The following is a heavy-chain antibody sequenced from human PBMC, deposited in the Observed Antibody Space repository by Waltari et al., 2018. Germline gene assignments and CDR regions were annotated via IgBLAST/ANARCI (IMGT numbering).Heavy chain of an antibody. CDR1: GGSFSSYY. J-gene: IGHJ3*02. Sequence: QVQLQESGPGLAKPSETLSLTCTVSGGSFSSYYWSWIRQPAGKGLEWIGRSDTTGSTNYNPSLKSRVTMSVDTSKNQFSLKLSSVTAADTTVYYCAREYSSSSGTAFDIWGQGTMVTVSS. V-gene: IGHV4-4*07. CDR3: AREYSSSSGTAFDI. D-gene: IGHD6-6*01. CDR2: SDTTGST.